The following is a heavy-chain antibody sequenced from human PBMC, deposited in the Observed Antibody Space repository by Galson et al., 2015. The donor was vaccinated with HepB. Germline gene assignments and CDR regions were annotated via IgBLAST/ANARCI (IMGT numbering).Heavy chain of an antibody. CDR3: AKDHETALNIVVVPAAMDY. V-gene: IGHV3-7*03. D-gene: IGHD2-2*01. J-gene: IGHJ4*02. Sequence: SLRLSCAASGFTFSYFWMGWVRQAPGKGLEWVAKIKNDGSEEYYVDSVKGRVAISRDNSKNTLYLQMNSLRAEDTAVYYCAKDHETALNIVVVPAAMDYWGQGTLVTVSS. CDR2: IKNDGSEE. CDR1: GFTFSYFW.